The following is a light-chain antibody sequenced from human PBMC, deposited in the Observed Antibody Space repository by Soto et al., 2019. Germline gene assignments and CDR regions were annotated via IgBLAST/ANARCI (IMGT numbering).Light chain of an antibody. CDR3: QQYYSIPQT. V-gene: IGKV4-1*01. CDR1: PSVLYSAKNKNH. J-gene: IGKJ1*01. Sequence: VMPQSPVSLAVSLVETATITSKSTPSVLYSAKNKNHLAWYQQKPGQPPKLLISWASTRESGVPARFSGSGSGTDFTLTISSLQAEDVAVYYCQQYYSIPQTFGQGTKVDI. CDR2: WAS.